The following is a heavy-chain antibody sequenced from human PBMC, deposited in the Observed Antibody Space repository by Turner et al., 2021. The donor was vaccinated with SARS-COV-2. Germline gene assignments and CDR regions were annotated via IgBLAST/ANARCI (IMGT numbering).Heavy chain of an antibody. CDR3: AKQLGLYSNPMYYFDY. Sequence: QVHPVESGGGVVQPGRSPRLSCVASGFTFSSYGMHWVRQAPGKGLEWVAVISCDGNNKYYADSVKGRFTISRDNSKNTLYLQMNSLRAEDTAVYYCAKQLGLYSNPMYYFDYWGQGTLVTVSS. CDR1: GFTFSSYG. V-gene: IGHV3-30*18. J-gene: IGHJ4*02. CDR2: ISCDGNNK. D-gene: IGHD4-4*01.